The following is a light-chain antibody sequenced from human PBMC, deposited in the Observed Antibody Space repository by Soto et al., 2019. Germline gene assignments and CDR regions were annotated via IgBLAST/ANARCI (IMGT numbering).Light chain of an antibody. CDR1: QSVLFSSNNKKY. Sequence: DIVMTQSPDSLAVPLGERATINCKSSQSVLFSSNNKKYLAWYQHKTGQPPKLLIYRASTRESGVPDRFSGSGSGTDFTLTISSLQAEDVAVYYCQQYYSTPWTFGQGTKVEIK. V-gene: IGKV4-1*01. CDR2: RAS. CDR3: QQYYSTPWT. J-gene: IGKJ1*01.